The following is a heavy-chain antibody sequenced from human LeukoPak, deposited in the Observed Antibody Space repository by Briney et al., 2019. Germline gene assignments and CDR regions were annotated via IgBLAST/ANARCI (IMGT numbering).Heavy chain of an antibody. Sequence: GGSLRLSCAASGFRFSYHDMHWVRQAPEKGLEFVSSIGAAGAHTFYADSVKGRFTISRDNFQSTMYLQMDGLRPEDSAVYYCARELGGTKTGGFDIWGQGTVVTVSS. D-gene: IGHD1-7*01. CDR3: ARELGGTKTGGFDI. CDR1: GFRFSYHD. CDR2: IGAAGAHT. V-gene: IGHV3-64*02. J-gene: IGHJ3*02.